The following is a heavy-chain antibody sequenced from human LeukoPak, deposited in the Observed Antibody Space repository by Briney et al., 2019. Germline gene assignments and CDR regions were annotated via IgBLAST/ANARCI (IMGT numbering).Heavy chain of an antibody. Sequence: PGGSLRLSCSASGFTFSNYPMHWVRQAPGKGLEYVSVVNTNGGATYYADSVKGRSTICRDNSKNTVYLQISSLRGEDTAMYYCVRGWRIMDVWGQGTTVTVSS. CDR2: VNTNGGAT. J-gene: IGHJ6*02. CDR3: VRGWRIMDV. D-gene: IGHD5-24*01. V-gene: IGHV3-64D*06. CDR1: GFTFSNYP.